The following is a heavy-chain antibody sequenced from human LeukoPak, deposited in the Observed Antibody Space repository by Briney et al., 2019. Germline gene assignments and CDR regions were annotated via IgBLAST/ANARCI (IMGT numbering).Heavy chain of an antibody. CDR2: IYYSGSS. CDR1: GGSISSYY. D-gene: IGHD3-10*01. J-gene: IGHJ5*02. Sequence: SETLSLTCTVSGGSISSYYWSWIRQPPGKGLEWIGYIYYSGSSNYNPSLKSRVTISVDTSKNQFSLKLSSVTAADTAVYYCAKGGVLEAWFDPWGQGTLVTVSS. CDR3: AKGGVLEAWFDP. V-gene: IGHV4-59*01.